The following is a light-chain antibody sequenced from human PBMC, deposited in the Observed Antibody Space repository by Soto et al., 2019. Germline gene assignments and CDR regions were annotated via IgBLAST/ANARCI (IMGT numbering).Light chain of an antibody. V-gene: IGKV3-20*01. CDR2: GAS. J-gene: IGKJ2*01. CDR3: QQYVSSPMYT. CDR1: QSVSATY. Sequence: ENVLTQSPGTLSLSPGERATLSCRASQSVSATYLAWYQQKPGQAPRLLIYGASNRATGIPDRFTGSGSGTDVSLIISRLEPEDFAVYFCQQYVSSPMYTFGQGTKLEIK.